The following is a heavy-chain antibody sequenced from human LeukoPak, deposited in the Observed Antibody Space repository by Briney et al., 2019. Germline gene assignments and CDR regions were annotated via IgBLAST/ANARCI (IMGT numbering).Heavy chain of an antibody. Sequence: PSETLSLTCTVSGGSISSYYWSWIRQPPGKGLEWIGYIYDSGSTNYNPSLKSRVTISVDTSKNQFSLKLSSVTAADTAVYYCARAYGSGSYYNGEFKGFDYWGQGTLVTVSS. J-gene: IGHJ4*02. CDR2: IYDSGST. D-gene: IGHD3-10*01. CDR1: GGSISSYY. CDR3: ARAYGSGSYYNGEFKGFDY. V-gene: IGHV4-59*01.